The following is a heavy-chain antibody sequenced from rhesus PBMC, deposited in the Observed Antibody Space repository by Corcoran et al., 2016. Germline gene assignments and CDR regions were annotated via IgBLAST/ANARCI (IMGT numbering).Heavy chain of an antibody. CDR1: GGSISDSYR. CDR3: ARERSNIWTGYDDPDY. CDR2: SYGSRTSP. D-gene: IGHD3-3*01. V-gene: IGHV4S10*01. Sequence: QVQLQESGPGVVKPSETLSLTCAVSGGSISDSYRWSWIRQPPGKGLEWIGYSYGSRTSPNYNPSLKSRVTISKDTSKNQFSLKLSSVTAADTAVYYCARERSNIWTGYDDPDYWGQGVLVTVSS. J-gene: IGHJ4*01.